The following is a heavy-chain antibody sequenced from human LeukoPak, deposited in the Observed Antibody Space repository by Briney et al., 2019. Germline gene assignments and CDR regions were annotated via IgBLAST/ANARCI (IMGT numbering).Heavy chain of an antibody. J-gene: IGHJ4*02. CDR1: GITLSNYG. CDR3: AKDRDGGSTTTAKGFDY. V-gene: IGHV3-23*01. D-gene: IGHD2/OR15-2a*01. Sequence: GGSLRLSCAASGITLSNYGMSWVRQAPGKGLEWVSGISTSGGRTYYADSVKGRFTISRDNSKNTLYLQMNSLRAEDTAIYYCAKDRDGGSTTTAKGFDYWAQGTLVTVSS. CDR2: ISTSGGRT.